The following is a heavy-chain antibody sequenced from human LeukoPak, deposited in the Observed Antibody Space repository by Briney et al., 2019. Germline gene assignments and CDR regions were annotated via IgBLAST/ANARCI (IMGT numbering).Heavy chain of an antibody. V-gene: IGHV4-39*07. CDR3: ARDGTSGSYSRYNWFDP. CDR1: GGSISSSSYY. Sequence: SETLSLTCTVSGGSISSSSYYWGWIRQPPGKGLEWIGSIYYSGSTYYNPSLKSRVTISVDTSKNQFSLKLSSVTAADTAVYYCARDGTSGSYSRYNWFDPWGQGTLVTVSS. CDR2: IYYSGST. D-gene: IGHD1-26*01. J-gene: IGHJ5*02.